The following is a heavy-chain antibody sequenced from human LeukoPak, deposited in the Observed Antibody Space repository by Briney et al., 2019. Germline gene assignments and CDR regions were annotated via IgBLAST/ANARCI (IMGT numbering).Heavy chain of an antibody. CDR2: IYHSGST. V-gene: IGHV4-30-2*01. Sequence: PSETLSLTCTVSGGSLSSSSYYWGWIRQPPGKGLEWIGYIYHSGSTYYNPSLKSRVTISVDRSKNQFSLKLSSVTAADTAVYYCARETTYGSGSLDYWGQGTLVTVSS. J-gene: IGHJ4*02. CDR3: ARETTYGSGSLDY. D-gene: IGHD3-10*01. CDR1: GGSLSSSSYY.